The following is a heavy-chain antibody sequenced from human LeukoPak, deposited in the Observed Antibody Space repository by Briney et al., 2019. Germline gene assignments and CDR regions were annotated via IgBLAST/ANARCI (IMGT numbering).Heavy chain of an antibody. J-gene: IGHJ4*02. CDR2: INPNSGGT. Sequence: ASVKVSCKASGYTFTGYYMHWVRQAPEQGLEWMGWINPNSGGTNYAQKFQGRVTMTRDTSISTAYMELSRLRSDDTAVYYCARFYYDILTGYYTLDYWGQGTLVTVSS. CDR1: GYTFTGYY. V-gene: IGHV1-2*02. CDR3: ARFYYDILTGYYTLDY. D-gene: IGHD3-9*01.